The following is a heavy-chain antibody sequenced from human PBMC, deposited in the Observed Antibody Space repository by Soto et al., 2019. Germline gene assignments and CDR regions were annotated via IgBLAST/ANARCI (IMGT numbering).Heavy chain of an antibody. Sequence: QVQLVQSGAEVKKPGASVKVSCKASGYTFTSYGISWVRQAPGQVLAWMGWSSAYNGNTNYAQKLQGRVTMTTDTSTSTAYMELRSLRSDDTAVYYCARDYSSGWYLDWFDPWGQGTLVTVSS. V-gene: IGHV1-18*01. J-gene: IGHJ5*02. CDR1: GYTFTSYG. CDR3: ARDYSSGWYLDWFDP. CDR2: SSAYNGNT. D-gene: IGHD6-19*01.